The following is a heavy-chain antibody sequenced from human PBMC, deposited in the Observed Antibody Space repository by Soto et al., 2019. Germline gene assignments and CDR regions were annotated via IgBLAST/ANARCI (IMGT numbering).Heavy chain of an antibody. CDR3: ARGRGLAATPRDWFDP. J-gene: IGHJ5*02. V-gene: IGHV4-30-2*01. CDR2: IYHSGST. Sequence: TLALTCAVSGGSISSGGYSWSWIRQPPGKGLEWIGYIYHSGSTYYNPSLKSRVTISVDRSKNQFSLKLSSVTAADTAVYYCARGRGLAATPRDWFDPWGQGTLVTVSS. D-gene: IGHD2-15*01. CDR1: GGSISSGGYS.